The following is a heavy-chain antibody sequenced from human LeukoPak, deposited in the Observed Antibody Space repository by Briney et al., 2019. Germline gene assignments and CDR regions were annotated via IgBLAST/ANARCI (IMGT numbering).Heavy chain of an antibody. CDR1: GGSISSGGYS. V-gene: IGHV4-30-2*01. J-gene: IGHJ5*02. CDR2: IYQSGST. Sequence: SETLSLTCAISGGSISSGGYSWSWIRLPPGKGLEWIGYIYQSGSTYYNPSLKSRVTISIDRSNNLFSLKLASVTAADTAVYYCARKDLGHWLAPWGQGTLVTVSS. CDR3: ARKDLGHWLAP.